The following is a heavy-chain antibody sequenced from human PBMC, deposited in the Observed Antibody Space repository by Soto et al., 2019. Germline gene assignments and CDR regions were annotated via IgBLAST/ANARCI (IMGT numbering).Heavy chain of an antibody. CDR2: ISAYNGNT. CDR1: GYTFTSYG. D-gene: IGHD6-19*01. J-gene: IGHJ4*02. V-gene: IGHV1-18*01. CDR3: ASEDSSGCYRYYFDD. Sequence: QVQLVQSGAEVKKPGASVKVSCKASGYTFTSYGISWVRQAPGQGLEWMGWISAYNGNTNYAQKLQGRVTMTTDTSTSKAYMELRSLRSDDTAVYYCASEDSSGCYRYYFDDWGQGTLVTVSS.